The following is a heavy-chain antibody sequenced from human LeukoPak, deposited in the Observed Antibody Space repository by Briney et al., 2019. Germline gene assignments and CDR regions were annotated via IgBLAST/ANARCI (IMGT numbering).Heavy chain of an antibody. CDR3: AKETSFGVLTVLRYGMDV. D-gene: IGHD3-3*01. J-gene: IGHJ6*02. CDR2: ISGGGGGT. V-gene: IGHV3-23*01. CDR1: GFTFGTYA. Sequence: PGGSLRLSCAASGFTFGTYAMSWVRQAPGKGLEWVSAISGGGGGTFYADSVKGRFTISRDSSKHTLYLQMNSLRAEDTAVYYCAKETSFGVLTVLRYGMDVWGQGTTVTVSS.